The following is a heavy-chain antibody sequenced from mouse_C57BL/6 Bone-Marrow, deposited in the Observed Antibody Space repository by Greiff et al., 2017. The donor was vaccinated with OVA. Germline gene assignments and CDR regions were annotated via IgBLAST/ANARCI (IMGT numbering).Heavy chain of an antibody. CDR3: ARRGGSNYFHY. CDR1: GYSITSGYY. Sequence: DVKLQESGPGLVKPSQSLSPPCSVTGYSITSGYYWNWIRQFPGNKLEWLGYISYDGSNNYNPSLKNLISITRDTSKNQFFLKLNSVTTVDTATDYCARRGGSNYFHYWGKSTTLTVSS. J-gene: IGHJ2*01. D-gene: IGHD1-1*01. V-gene: IGHV3-6*01. CDR2: ISYDGSN.